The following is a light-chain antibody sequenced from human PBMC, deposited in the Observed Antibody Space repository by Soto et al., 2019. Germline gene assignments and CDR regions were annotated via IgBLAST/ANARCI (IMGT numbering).Light chain of an antibody. CDR1: QSLLHSDGYNH. CDR2: EGS. Sequence: DIVMTQAPLSLPVTPGEPASISCRSSQSLLHSDGYNHLDWYLQKPGQSPQLLIYEGSKRASAVPDRFSGSGSGTDFTLKISRVEAEDVGIYHCMQALHPPPTFGGGTKVEIK. CDR3: MQALHPPPT. V-gene: IGKV2-28*01. J-gene: IGKJ4*01.